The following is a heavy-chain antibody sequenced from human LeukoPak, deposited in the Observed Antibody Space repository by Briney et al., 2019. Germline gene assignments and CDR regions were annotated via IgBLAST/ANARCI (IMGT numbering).Heavy chain of an antibody. J-gene: IGHJ4*02. CDR2: LSGYTGHT. V-gene: IGHV1-18*04. Sequence: ASVKVSCKASGYTFTSYGINWVRHAPGQGLEWLGWLSGYTGHTNYVQKIEGRVTMTTDTSTNTAYMELRSLRSDDTAVYYCARGPGIAVAGVFDYWGQGSLVTVSS. CDR1: GYTFTSYG. CDR3: ARGPGIAVAGVFDY. D-gene: IGHD6-19*01.